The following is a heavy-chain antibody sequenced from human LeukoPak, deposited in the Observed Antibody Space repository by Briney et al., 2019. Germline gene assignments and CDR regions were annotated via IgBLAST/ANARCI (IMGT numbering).Heavy chain of an antibody. CDR3: PVAGTRERAFDI. D-gene: IGHD6-19*01. V-gene: IGHV4-30-2*01. CDR2: IYHSGST. CDR1: GGSISSGGYY. Sequence: PSETLSLTCTVSGGSISSGGYYWSWIRQPPGKGLEWIGYIYHSGSTYYNPSLKSRVTISVDTSKNQFSLKLSSVTAADTAVYYCPVAGTRERAFDIWGQGTMVTVSS. J-gene: IGHJ3*02.